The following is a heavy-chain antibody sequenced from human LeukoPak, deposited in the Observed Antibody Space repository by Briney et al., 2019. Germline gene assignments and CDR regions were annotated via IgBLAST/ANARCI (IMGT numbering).Heavy chain of an antibody. J-gene: IGHJ4*02. CDR1: GSSFTSYW. Sequence: GESLKISCQGSGSSFTSYWIGWVRQMPGKGLEWMGIIYPGDSDTRYNPSFQGQVTISADKSISTAYLQWSSLKASDTAMYYCARSYYYDSSGYYYDIDYWGQGTLVTVSS. D-gene: IGHD3-22*01. CDR3: ARSYYYDSSGYYYDIDY. CDR2: IYPGDSDT. V-gene: IGHV5-51*01.